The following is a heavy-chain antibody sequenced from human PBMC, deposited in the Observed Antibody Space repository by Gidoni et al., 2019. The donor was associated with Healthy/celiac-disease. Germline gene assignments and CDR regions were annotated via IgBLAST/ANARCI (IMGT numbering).Heavy chain of an antibody. CDR1: GYSFTNYW. CDR3: ARQYMCDY. Sequence: EVQLVQSAAAVRQPGESLQISCKASGYSFTNYWIGWVRQMPGKGLEWMGIIYPGDSDTKYSPSFQGQVTISADKSTSTAYLQWSSLKASDTAIYYCARQYMCDYWGQGTLVTVSS. D-gene: IGHD1-20*01. V-gene: IGHV5-51*01. J-gene: IGHJ4*02. CDR2: IYPGDSDT.